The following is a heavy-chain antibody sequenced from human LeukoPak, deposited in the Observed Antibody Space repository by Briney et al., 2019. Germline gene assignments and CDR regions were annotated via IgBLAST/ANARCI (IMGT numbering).Heavy chain of an antibody. D-gene: IGHD3-22*01. CDR3: ARGIPPWIYYDSSGYFLTEPPFDY. J-gene: IGHJ4*02. CDR2: ISPQTGAT. Sequence: ASVKVSCKVSGHIFTGHYIHWLRQAPGQAPGQGLEWMGWISPQTGATNYAQKFQGRVTMTRDTSISTAYMELSRLRSDDTAVYYCARGIPPWIYYDSSGYFLTEPPFDYWGQGTLVTVSS. CDR1: GHIFTGHY. V-gene: IGHV1-2*02.